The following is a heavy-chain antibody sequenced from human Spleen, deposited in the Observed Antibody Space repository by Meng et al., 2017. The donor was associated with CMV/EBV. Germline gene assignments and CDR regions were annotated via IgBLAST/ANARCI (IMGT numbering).Heavy chain of an antibody. Sequence: GESLKISCTASGFTFSSYWMSWVRQAPGKGLEWVANIKPEGSEKYYVDSVKGRFTISRDNAKTSLYLQMNSLRGEDTAVYYCARDLGSDFWSGYDYWGQGTLVTVSS. V-gene: IGHV3-7*01. J-gene: IGHJ4*02. CDR3: ARDLGSDFWSGYDY. CDR2: IKPEGSEK. CDR1: GFTFSSYW. D-gene: IGHD3-3*01.